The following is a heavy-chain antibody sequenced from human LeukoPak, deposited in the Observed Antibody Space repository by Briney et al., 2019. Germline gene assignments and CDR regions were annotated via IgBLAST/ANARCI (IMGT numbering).Heavy chain of an antibody. CDR2: ISHDGSAK. CDR3: AKGPIATTGKFDY. CDR1: GFTFNNYG. J-gene: IGHJ4*02. D-gene: IGHD1-1*01. V-gene: IGHV3-30*18. Sequence: QPGRSLRLSCAASGFTFNNYGMHWVRQAPGKGLEWMAVISHDGSAKYYADSVKGRFTIFRDNSKNTLQLQMNSLRPDDTAVYYCAKGPIATTGKFDYWGQGTLVTVSS.